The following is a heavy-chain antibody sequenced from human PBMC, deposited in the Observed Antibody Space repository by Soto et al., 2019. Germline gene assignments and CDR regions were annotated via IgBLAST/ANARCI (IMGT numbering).Heavy chain of an antibody. CDR2: INAGNGNT. J-gene: IGHJ4*02. V-gene: IGHV1-3*01. D-gene: IGHD1-26*01. Sequence: ASMKVSCKASGYTFTSYAMHWVRQAPGQRLEWMGWINAGNGNTKYSQKFQGRVTITRDTSASTAYMELSSLRSEVTAVYYCARDRKPTSIVGASDYWGQGTLVTVSS. CDR3: ARDRKPTSIVGASDY. CDR1: GYTFTSYA.